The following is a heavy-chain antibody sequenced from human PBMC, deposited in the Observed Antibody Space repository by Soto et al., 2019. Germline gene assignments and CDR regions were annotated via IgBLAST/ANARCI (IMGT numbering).Heavy chain of an antibody. Sequence: DVQVVESGGGLIQPGGSLRLSCAASGFTVNGKKYMTWVRQAPGKGLEWVSALYIADGTFYADSVKGRFTVSIDSSKNRVYLQMNNLSPEDTAVYYCATWLLREHAFDIWGLGTMVTVSS. CDR3: ATWLLREHAFDI. D-gene: IGHD2-15*01. J-gene: IGHJ3*02. CDR2: LYIADGT. V-gene: IGHV3-53*01. CDR1: GFTVNGKKY.